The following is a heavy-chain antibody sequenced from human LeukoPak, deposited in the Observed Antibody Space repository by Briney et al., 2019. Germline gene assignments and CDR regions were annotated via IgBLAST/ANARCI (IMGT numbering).Heavy chain of an antibody. J-gene: IGHJ4*02. CDR3: AKVMGYDSSGYINY. CDR1: GFTFSSYA. D-gene: IGHD3-22*01. Sequence: PGGSLRLSCAASGFTFSSYAMSWVRQAPGKGLEWVSAISGSGGSTYYADSVKGRFTISRDNSKNTLYLQMNSLRAEDTAVYYCAKVMGYDSSGYINYWCQGTLVTVSS. CDR2: ISGSGGST. V-gene: IGHV3-23*01.